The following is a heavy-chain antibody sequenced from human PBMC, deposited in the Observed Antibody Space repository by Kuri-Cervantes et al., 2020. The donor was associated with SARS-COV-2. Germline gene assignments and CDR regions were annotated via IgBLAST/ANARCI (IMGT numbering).Heavy chain of an antibody. J-gene: IGHJ4*02. CDR2: ISAYNGNT. D-gene: IGHD3-16*02. CDR1: GYTFTSYG. CDR3: ARVGLMITFGGVIVIPPDY. V-gene: IGHV1-18*01. Sequence: ASVKVSCKASGYTFTSYGISWVRQAPGQGLEWMGWISAYNGNTNYAQKLQGRVTVTTDTSTSTAYMELRSLRSDDTAAYYCARVGLMITFGGVIVIPPDYWGQGTLVTVSS.